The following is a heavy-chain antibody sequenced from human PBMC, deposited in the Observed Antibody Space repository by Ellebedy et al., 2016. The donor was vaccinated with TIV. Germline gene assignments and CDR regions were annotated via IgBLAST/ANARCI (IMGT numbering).Heavy chain of an antibody. J-gene: IGHJ4*02. CDR3: ARLGPPQYYGGKEGCFDY. CDR2: IYPGDSDT. D-gene: IGHD4-23*01. Sequence: GESLKISCKGSGYSFTSYWIGWVRQMPGKGLEWMGIIYPGDSDTRYSPSFQGQVTISADKSISTAYLQWSSLKASDTAMYYCARLGPPQYYGGKEGCFDYWGQGTLVTVSS. V-gene: IGHV5-51*01. CDR1: GYSFTSYW.